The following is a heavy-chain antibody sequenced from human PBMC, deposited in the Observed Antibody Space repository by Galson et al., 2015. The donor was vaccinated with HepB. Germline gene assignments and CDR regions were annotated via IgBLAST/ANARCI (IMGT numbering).Heavy chain of an antibody. V-gene: IGHV1-2*02. CDR2: INPNSGGT. J-gene: IGHJ5*02. CDR1: GYTFTGYY. CDR3: ARAGYSSGSWGNWFDP. Sequence: SVKVSCKASGYTFTGYYMHWVRQAPGQGLEWMGWINPNSGGTNYAQKFQGRVTMTRDTSISTAYMELSRLRSDDTAVYYCARAGYSSGSWGNWFDPWGQGTLVTVSP. D-gene: IGHD6-19*01.